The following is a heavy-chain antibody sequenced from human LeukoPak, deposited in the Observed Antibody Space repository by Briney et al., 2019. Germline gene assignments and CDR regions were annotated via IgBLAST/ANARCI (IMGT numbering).Heavy chain of an antibody. CDR3: ARDRTLGGYTNYYYMDV. CDR1: GFTFSNAW. V-gene: IGHV3-21*01. CDR2: ISSSSSYI. Sequence: PGGSLRLSCAASGFTFSNAWMSWVRQAPGKGLEWVSSISSSSSYIYYADSVKGRFTISRDNSKNTLYLQMNSLRAEDTAVYYCARDRTLGGYTNYYYMDVWGKGTTVTVSS. D-gene: IGHD5-18*01. J-gene: IGHJ6*03.